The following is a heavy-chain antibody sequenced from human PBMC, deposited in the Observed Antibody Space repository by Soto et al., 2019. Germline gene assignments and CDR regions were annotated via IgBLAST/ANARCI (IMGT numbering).Heavy chain of an antibody. CDR3: AKNSAATISVVYDY. CDR1: GFTFSSYP. J-gene: IGHJ4*02. CDR2: IVASGGIT. V-gene: IGHV3-23*01. Sequence: EVQLLESGGGLAQPGGSLSLACAASGFTFSSYPMSWVRQAPGQVQEWVSGIVASGGITYYADSVKRRFTIYRDNSNNALDLQVHRLIAEDTACYYWAKNSAATISVVYDYWAQGPLVTVSS. D-gene: IGHD5-12*01.